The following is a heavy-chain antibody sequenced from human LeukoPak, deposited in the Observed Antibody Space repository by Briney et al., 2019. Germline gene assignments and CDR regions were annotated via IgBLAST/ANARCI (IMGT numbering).Heavy chain of an antibody. Sequence: GGSLRLSCAASGFSFSSYWMSWVRQAPGKGLEWVAIIKQDGSEKYYVDSVKGRFTISRDNSEHSLYLQINSLRAEDTAVYYCARSSGSWGTTKEAFDYWGQGTLVTVSS. CDR2: IKQDGSEK. D-gene: IGHD1-26*01. CDR1: GFSFSSYW. V-gene: IGHV3-7*04. CDR3: ARSSGSWGTTKEAFDY. J-gene: IGHJ4*02.